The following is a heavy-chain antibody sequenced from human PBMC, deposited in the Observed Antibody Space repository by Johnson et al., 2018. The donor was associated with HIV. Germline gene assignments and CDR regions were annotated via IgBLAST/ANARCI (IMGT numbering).Heavy chain of an antibody. D-gene: IGHD3-3*01. CDR2: ISYDGTYK. CDR1: GFTFSSYA. V-gene: IGHV3-30*04. Sequence: QVQLVESGGGVVQPGTSLRLSCAASGFTFSSYALHWVRQAPGKGLEWVALISYDGTYKSYADSVKGRFTISRDNSKSTLYLQMNSLRAEDTAVYYCANDFWSGSGIWGQGTMVTVSS. CDR3: ANDFWSGSGI. J-gene: IGHJ3*02.